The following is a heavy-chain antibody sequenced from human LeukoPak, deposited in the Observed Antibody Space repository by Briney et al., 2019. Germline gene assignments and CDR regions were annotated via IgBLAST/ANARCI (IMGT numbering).Heavy chain of an antibody. V-gene: IGHV3-23*01. Sequence: GGSLRLSCETSGFTFNNYAVSWVRQAPGKGLEWVSSISGGGTTYYADSVKGRFTISRDNAKNSLYLQMNSLRAEDTAVYYCARGSYSKGGNDYWGQGTLVTVSS. CDR3: ARGSYSKGGNDY. D-gene: IGHD4-11*01. CDR2: ISGGGTT. CDR1: GFTFNNYA. J-gene: IGHJ4*02.